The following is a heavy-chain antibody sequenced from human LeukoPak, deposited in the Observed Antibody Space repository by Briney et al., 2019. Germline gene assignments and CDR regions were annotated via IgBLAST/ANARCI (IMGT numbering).Heavy chain of an antibody. D-gene: IGHD6-6*01. CDR1: AGTFTINA. V-gene: IGHV1-69*06. CDR3: ARGDGSARFDY. J-gene: IGHJ4*02. Sequence: SVTLSFTCSAGTFTINAISRVRQAHGQGSGWMGGIIPIFGTSNYAQKFQGTVTITAYKSTSTAYMQLTSLRSEDTAVYDCARGDGSARFDYWGQGTLVTVSS. CDR2: IIPIFGTS.